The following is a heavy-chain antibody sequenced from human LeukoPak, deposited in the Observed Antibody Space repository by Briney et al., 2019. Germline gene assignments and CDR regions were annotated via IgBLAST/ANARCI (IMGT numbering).Heavy chain of an antibody. J-gene: IGHJ4*02. D-gene: IGHD2-2*01. CDR1: GYSFTSYW. CDR2: IYPGDSDT. CDR3: ARHRSSCHVELDY. V-gene: IGHV5-51*01. Sequence: GESLKISCKGSGYSFTSYWIGWVRQMPGKGLEWMGIIYPGDSDTRYSPSFQGQVTISVDKSISTACLQWSSLKASDTAMYYCARHRSSCHVELDYWGQGTLVTVSS.